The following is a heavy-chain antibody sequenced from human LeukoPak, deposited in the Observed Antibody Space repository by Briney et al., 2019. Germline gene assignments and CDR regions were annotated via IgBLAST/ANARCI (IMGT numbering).Heavy chain of an antibody. CDR3: ARRVLEARASSPSNWLDP. Sequence: SETLSLTCTVSGDSVTTYSWNWVRQPPGKGLEWIGRIYYSGGGTNYNPSLKSRVAISIDASKNQFSLKLNSVTAADTTVYYCARRVLEARASSPSNWLDPWGQGTLVTVSS. J-gene: IGHJ5*02. V-gene: IGHV4-59*08. CDR2: IYYSGGGT. D-gene: IGHD1-26*01. CDR1: GDSVTTYS.